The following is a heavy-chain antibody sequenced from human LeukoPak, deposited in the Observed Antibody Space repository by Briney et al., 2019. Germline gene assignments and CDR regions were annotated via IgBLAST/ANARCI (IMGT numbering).Heavy chain of an antibody. CDR1: GYTFIDNY. CDR2: INPNNGGT. J-gene: IGHJ4*01. CDR3: ARGFESNGPYPAHFDY. D-gene: IGHD2-8*01. V-gene: IGHV1-2*02. Sequence: GASVKVSCKTSGYTFIDNYMHWVRQAPGQGLEWMGWINPNNGGTKSAQKFQDRVTMTRDTSISTAYMELSRLTSADTAVYYCARGFESNGPYPAHFDYWGHGALVTVSS.